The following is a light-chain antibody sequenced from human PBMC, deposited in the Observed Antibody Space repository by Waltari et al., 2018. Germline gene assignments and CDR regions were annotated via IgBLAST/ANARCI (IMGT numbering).Light chain of an antibody. J-gene: IGLJ3*02. Sequence: QSMLTQPLSASGTLVQRVPNSGSASSSNIRSHTVTCYQQIPGTAPKLLIYSNNQRPSGVPDRFSGSKSGTSASLAISGLQSEDEADYYCAAWDDSLNGPVFGGGTKLTVL. V-gene: IGLV1-44*01. CDR2: SNN. CDR1: SSNIRSHT. CDR3: AAWDDSLNGPV.